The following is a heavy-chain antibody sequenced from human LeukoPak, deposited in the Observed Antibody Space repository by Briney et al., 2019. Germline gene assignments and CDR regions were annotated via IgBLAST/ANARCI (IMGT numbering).Heavy chain of an antibody. CDR2: IRYDGSNK. CDR3: AEDLLGIAQSASTRYYYYYGMDV. Sequence: GGSLRLSCAASGFSFSSYGMHWVRQAPGKGLEWVAFIRYDGSNKYYADSVKGRFIISRDNSKNTLYLQMNSLRAEDTAVYYCAEDLLGIAQSASTRYYYYYGMDVWGQGTTVTVSS. J-gene: IGHJ6*02. V-gene: IGHV3-30*02. D-gene: IGHD6-13*01. CDR1: GFSFSSYG.